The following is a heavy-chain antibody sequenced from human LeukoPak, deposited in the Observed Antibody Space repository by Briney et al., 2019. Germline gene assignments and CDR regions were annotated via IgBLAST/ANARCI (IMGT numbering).Heavy chain of an antibody. CDR2: IYYDGSNK. J-gene: IGHJ1*01. CDR3: AREKPGYDSSGYLGPLYFQH. V-gene: IGHV3-30*03. Sequence: GGSLRLSCAASGFTFSSYGMHWVRQAPGKGLEWVAVIYYDGSNKYYADSVKGRSTISRDNSKNTLYLQMNSLRAEDTAVYYCAREKPGYDSSGYLGPLYFQHWGQGTLVSVSS. D-gene: IGHD3-22*01. CDR1: GFTFSSYG.